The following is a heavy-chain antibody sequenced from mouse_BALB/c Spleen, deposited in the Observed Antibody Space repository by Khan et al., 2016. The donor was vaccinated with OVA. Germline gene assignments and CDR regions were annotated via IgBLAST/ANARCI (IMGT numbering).Heavy chain of an antibody. CDR3: ARGTTTSYWYFDV. Sequence: LQQPGAELVRPGTSVKLSCKASGYSFTSYWMNWVKQRPGQGLEWIGIIHPSDSETKLNQKFKDKATLTEEKSSSTAYMQLRSPTSEDSAVYYCARGTTTSYWYFDVWGAGITVTVSS. D-gene: IGHD1-1*01. CDR1: GYSFTSYW. V-gene: IGHV1-61*01. CDR2: IHPSDSET. J-gene: IGHJ1*01.